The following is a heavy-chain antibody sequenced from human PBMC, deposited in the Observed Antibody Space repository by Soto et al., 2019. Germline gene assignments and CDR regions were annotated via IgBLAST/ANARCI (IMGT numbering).Heavy chain of an antibody. CDR3: AKDATLYSSSRSGLDY. CDR2: ISWNSGSI. V-gene: IGHV3-9*01. D-gene: IGHD6-13*01. Sequence: GGSLRLSCAASGFTFDDYAMHWVRQAPGKGLEWVSGISWNSGSIGYADSVKGRFTISRDNAKNSLYLQMNSLRAENTALYYCAKDATLYSSSRSGLDYWGQGTLVTVSS. CDR1: GFTFDDYA. J-gene: IGHJ4*02.